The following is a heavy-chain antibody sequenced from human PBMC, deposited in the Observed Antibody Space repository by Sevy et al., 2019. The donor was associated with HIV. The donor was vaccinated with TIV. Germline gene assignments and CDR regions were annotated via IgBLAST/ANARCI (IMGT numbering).Heavy chain of an antibody. D-gene: IGHD3-10*01. V-gene: IGHV1-2*02. CDR1: GYTFTGYY. CDR3: ARDRRGRPQSNWFDP. Sequence: ASVKVSCKASGYTFTGYYMHWVRQAPGQGLEWMGWINPNSGGTNYAQKFQGRVTMTRDTSISTAYMELSRLRSDDTAVYYCARDRRGRPQSNWFDPCGQGTLVTVSS. CDR2: INPNSGGT. J-gene: IGHJ5*02.